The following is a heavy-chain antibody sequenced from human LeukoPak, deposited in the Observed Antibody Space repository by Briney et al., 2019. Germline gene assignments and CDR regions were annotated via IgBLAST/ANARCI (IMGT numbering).Heavy chain of an antibody. Sequence: GGSLRLSCAASGFIFSDYHVNWIRQAPGKGLEWVSYISPGGDIIYFADYVKGRFTISRDNSKNTLYLQMNSLRAEDTAVYYCARDFRSGSYYFDYWGQGTLVTVSS. V-gene: IGHV3-11*01. J-gene: IGHJ4*02. CDR1: GFIFSDYH. D-gene: IGHD1-26*01. CDR3: ARDFRSGSYYFDY. CDR2: ISPGGDII.